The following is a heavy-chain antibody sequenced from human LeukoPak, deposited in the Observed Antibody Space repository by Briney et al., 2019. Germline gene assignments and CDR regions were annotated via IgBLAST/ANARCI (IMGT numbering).Heavy chain of an antibody. Sequence: GGSLRLSCTASGFTFRSYAMSWVRQAPGKGLEWVSAMSNSGGNTYYADSVKGRFTISRDNSKNTLYLQMNSLRAEDTAVYYCAKGAYDYIEMGYFDYWDQGTLVTVSS. D-gene: IGHD5-12*01. CDR2: MSNSGGNT. V-gene: IGHV3-23*01. CDR3: AKGAYDYIEMGYFDY. CDR1: GFTFRSYA. J-gene: IGHJ4*02.